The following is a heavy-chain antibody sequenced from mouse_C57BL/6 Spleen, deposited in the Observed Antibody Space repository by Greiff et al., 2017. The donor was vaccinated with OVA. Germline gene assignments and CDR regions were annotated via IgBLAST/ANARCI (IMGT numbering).Heavy chain of an antibody. V-gene: IGHV1-64*01. CDR1: GYTFTSYW. CDR2: IHPNSGST. CDR3: ARSDYYYAMDY. Sequence: VQLQQSGAELVKPGASVKLSCKASGYTFTSYWMHWVKQRPGQGLEWIGMIHPNSGSTNYNEKFKSKVTLTVDKSSSTAYMQLSSLTSEDSAVYYCARSDYYYAMDYWGQGTSVTVSS. J-gene: IGHJ4*01.